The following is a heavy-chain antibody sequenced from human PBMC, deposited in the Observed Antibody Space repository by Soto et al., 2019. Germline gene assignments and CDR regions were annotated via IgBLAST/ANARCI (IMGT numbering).Heavy chain of an antibody. CDR2: FDPEDAEI. J-gene: IGHJ6*02. CDR3: AGITMIVVGAYGMDV. CDR1: GYTFTSYG. V-gene: IGHV1-24*01. D-gene: IGHD3-22*01. Sequence: ASVKVSCKASGYTFTSYGISWVRQAPGQGLEWMGGFDPEDAEIIYAQKFQGRVTMTEDTSTDTAYMELSSLRSEDTAVYYCAGITMIVVGAYGMDVWGQGTTVTVSS.